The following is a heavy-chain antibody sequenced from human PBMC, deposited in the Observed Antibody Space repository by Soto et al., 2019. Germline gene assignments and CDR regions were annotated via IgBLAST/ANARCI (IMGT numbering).Heavy chain of an antibody. CDR2: IDGSGGST. D-gene: IGHD3-22*01. V-gene: IGHV3-23*01. CDR1: GFTFSSYA. J-gene: IGHJ3*02. Sequence: GGSLRLSCAASGFTFSSYAMTWVRQAPGKGLKWVSAIDGSGGSTYYADSVKGRFTISRDNSKNTLYLQMNSLTAEDTAVYYCAKKQTSGYYSDAFDIWGQGTMVTVSS. CDR3: AKKQTSGYYSDAFDI.